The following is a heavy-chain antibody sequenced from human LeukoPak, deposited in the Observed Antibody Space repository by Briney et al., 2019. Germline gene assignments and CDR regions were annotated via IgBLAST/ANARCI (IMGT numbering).Heavy chain of an antibody. CDR1: GFTFSNYS. V-gene: IGHV3-48*01. CDR2: ISSSSSI. CDR3: ARVFLIVAAGTFDY. D-gene: IGHD6-13*01. Sequence: GGSLRLSCVASGFTFSNYSMNWDRQAPGKGLERVTYISSSSSIYYADSVKGRFTISRDNAKNSLYLQMNSMRAEDTAVYYCARVFLIVAAGTFDYWGQGTLVTVSS. J-gene: IGHJ4*02.